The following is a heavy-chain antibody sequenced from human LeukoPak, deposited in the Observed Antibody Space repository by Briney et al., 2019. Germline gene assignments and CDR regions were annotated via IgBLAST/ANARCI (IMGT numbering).Heavy chain of an antibody. J-gene: IGHJ6*02. D-gene: IGHD2-2*01. CDR1: GFTFSSYA. CDR3: ARGYCSSTSCYRSYYYYYGMDV. CDR2: ISCDGSNK. Sequence: GGSLRLSCAASGFTFSSYAMHWVRQAPGKGLEWVAVISCDGSNKYYADSVKGRFTISRDNSKNTLYLQMNSLRAEDTAVYYCARGYCSSTSCYRSYYYYYGMDVWGQGTTVTVSS. V-gene: IGHV3-30-3*01.